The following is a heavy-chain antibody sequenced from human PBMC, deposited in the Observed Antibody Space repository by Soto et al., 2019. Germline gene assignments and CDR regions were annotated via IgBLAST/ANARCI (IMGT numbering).Heavy chain of an antibody. V-gene: IGHV1-2*02. CDR1: GYTFTGYY. D-gene: IGHD1-7*01. J-gene: IGHJ6*02. CDR2: INPNSGGT. CDR3: ARRQITGTIYYYYGMDV. Sequence: ASVKVSCKASGYTFTGYYMHWVRQAPGQGLEWMGWINPNSGGTNYAQKFQGRVTMTRDTSISTAYMELSRLRSDDTAVYYCARRQITGTIYYYYGMDVWGQGTTVTVS.